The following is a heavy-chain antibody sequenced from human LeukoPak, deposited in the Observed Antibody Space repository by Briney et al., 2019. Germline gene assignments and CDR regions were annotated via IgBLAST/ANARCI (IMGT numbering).Heavy chain of an antibody. V-gene: IGHV3-23*01. Sequence: GGTLRLSCAASGFTFSSYGMSWVRQAPGKGLEWVSAISGSGGSTYYADSVKGRFTISRDNSKNTLYLQMNSLRAEDTAVYYCAKARTRGYSYGSFDYWGQGTLVTVSS. CDR1: GFTFSSYG. CDR2: ISGSGGST. D-gene: IGHD5-18*01. CDR3: AKARTRGYSYGSFDY. J-gene: IGHJ4*02.